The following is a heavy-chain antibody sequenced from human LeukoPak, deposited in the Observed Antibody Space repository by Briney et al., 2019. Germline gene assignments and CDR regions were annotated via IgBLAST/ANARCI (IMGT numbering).Heavy chain of an antibody. Sequence: PGGSLRLSCAASGFPFSSYGMHWVRQAPGKRLEWVAVIWNDGSKKFYADSVKGRFTISRDNHKNAVYLQMNTLRVDDTAVYYCAKDRNIVIIPAAIEGFDYWGLGTLVTVAS. V-gene: IGHV3-33*06. CDR1: GFPFSSYG. CDR2: IWNDGSKK. J-gene: IGHJ4*02. CDR3: AKDRNIVIIPAAIEGFDY. D-gene: IGHD2-2*01.